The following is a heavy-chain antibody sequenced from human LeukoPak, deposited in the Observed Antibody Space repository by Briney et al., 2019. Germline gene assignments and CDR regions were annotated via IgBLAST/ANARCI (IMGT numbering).Heavy chain of an antibody. V-gene: IGHV4-59*08. CDR2: IYYSGST. CDR3: ARRGASSNWFDP. CDR1: GGSISSYY. D-gene: IGHD1-26*01. J-gene: IGHJ5*02. Sequence: SETLSLTCTVSGGSISSYYWSWIRQPPGKGLEWIGYIYYSGSTNYNPSLKSRVTISVDPSKNQFSLKLTSVTAADTAVYYCARRGASSNWFDPWGQGTLVTVSS.